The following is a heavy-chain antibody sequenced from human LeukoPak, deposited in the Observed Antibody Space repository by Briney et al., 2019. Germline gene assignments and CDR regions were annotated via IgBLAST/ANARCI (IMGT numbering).Heavy chain of an antibody. D-gene: IGHD3-16*02. CDR1: GYTFTSYG. CDR3: ARDGSYIGGVIVSGDY. Sequence: GASVRVSCKASGYTFTSYGISWGRQAPGQGLEWMGWISAYNGNTNYAQKLQGRVTMTTDTSTSTAYMELRSLRSDDTAVYYCARDGSYIGGVIVSGDYWGQGTLVTVSS. CDR2: ISAYNGNT. V-gene: IGHV1-18*01. J-gene: IGHJ4*02.